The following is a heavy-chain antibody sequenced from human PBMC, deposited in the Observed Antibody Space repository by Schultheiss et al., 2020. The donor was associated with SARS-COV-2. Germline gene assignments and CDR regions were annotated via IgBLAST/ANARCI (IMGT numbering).Heavy chain of an antibody. CDR1: GGSFSGYY. CDR2: IYTSGST. Sequence: SETLSLTCAVYGGSFSGYYWSWIRQPAGKGLEWIGRIYTSGSTNYNPSLKSRVTMSVDTSKNQFSLKLSSVTAADTAVYYCARYPLGTGLSAFDYWGQGTLVTVSS. CDR3: ARYPLGTGLSAFDY. V-gene: IGHV4-59*10. J-gene: IGHJ4*02. D-gene: IGHD3-16*01.